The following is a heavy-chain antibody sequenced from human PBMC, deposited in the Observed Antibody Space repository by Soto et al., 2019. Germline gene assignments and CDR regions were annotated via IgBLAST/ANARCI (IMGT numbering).Heavy chain of an antibody. J-gene: IGHJ4*02. CDR3: ARGAGGSYYGYYIDY. CDR1: GGSISSYY. V-gene: IGHV4-59*01. CDR2: IYYSGST. Sequence: PSETLSLTCTVSGGSISSYYWSWIRQPPGKGLEWIGYIYYSGSTNYNPSLKSRVTISVDTSKNQFSLKLSSVTAADTAVYYCARGAGGSYYGYYIDYWGQGTLVSVSS. D-gene: IGHD1-26*01.